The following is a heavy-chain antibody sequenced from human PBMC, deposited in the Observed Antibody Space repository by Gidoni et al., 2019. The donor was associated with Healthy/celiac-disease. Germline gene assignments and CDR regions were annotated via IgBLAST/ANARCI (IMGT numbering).Heavy chain of an antibody. CDR1: GFTSSSYA. Sequence: QVQLVESGGGVVQPGRSLRLSCAASGFTSSSYAMHWVRQAPGKGLEWVAVISYDGSNKYYADSVKGRFTISRDNSKNTLYLQMNSLRAEDTAVYYCARDNPLGELSPNWFDPWGQGTLVTVSS. V-gene: IGHV3-30-3*01. D-gene: IGHD3-16*02. CDR2: ISYDGSNK. CDR3: ARDNPLGELSPNWFDP. J-gene: IGHJ5*02.